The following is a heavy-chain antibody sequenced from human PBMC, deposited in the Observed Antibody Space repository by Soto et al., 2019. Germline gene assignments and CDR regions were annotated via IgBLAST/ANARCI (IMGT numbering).Heavy chain of an antibody. V-gene: IGHV4-59*12. CDR1: GGSISSYY. J-gene: IGHJ4*02. D-gene: IGHD6-19*01. CDR2: IYHSGST. CDR3: ARAGGLAPVAADY. Sequence: SETLSVTCTVSGGSISSYYWSWIRQPPGKGLEWIGYIYHSGSTYYNPSLKSRVTISVDRSKNQFSLKLSSVTAADTAVYYCARAGGLAPVAADYCGQGPLVTGSS.